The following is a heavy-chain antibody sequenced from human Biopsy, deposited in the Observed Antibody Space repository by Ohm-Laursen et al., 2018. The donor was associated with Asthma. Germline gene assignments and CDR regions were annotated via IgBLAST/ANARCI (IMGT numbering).Heavy chain of an antibody. CDR2: ITHDGSRM. CDR1: GFAFGKYG. Sequence: SLRLSCTASGFAFGKYGMYWARQAPGKGLQWVAVITHDGSRMYYADSVRGRFTISRDNSRNTLHLEMSSLRVDDTAVYYCAKNNDQQLTYWGRGTLVTVSS. J-gene: IGHJ4*02. CDR3: AKNNDQQLTY. D-gene: IGHD6-13*01. V-gene: IGHV3-30*18.